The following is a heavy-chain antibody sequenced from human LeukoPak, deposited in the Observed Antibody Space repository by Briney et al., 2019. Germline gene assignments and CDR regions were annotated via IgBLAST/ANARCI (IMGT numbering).Heavy chain of an antibody. D-gene: IGHD6-13*01. CDR3: ARNRGTAATPVPDQ. CDR2: IYSGRTT. V-gene: IGHV4-59*02. CDR1: GGSVGSFY. Sequence: WETLSLTCTVSGGSVGSFYWSWTRQPRGEGRGWVGYIYSGRTTTYTPSPKSRVSISVDMSTNHFSLKVWSVTAADTAVYYCARNRGTAATPVPDQWGQGTLVTVSS. J-gene: IGHJ4*02.